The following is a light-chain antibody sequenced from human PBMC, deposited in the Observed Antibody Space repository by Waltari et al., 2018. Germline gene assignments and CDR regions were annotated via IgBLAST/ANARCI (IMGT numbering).Light chain of an antibody. Sequence: EIVMTQSPATLSVSPGERATLSCRASQSVSSNLAWYQQKPGQAPRLLIYAASSRATGISARFSGSGSGTEFTLTISSMQSEDFAVYYCHQYNTWPRTFGQGTKVEVK. V-gene: IGKV3-15*01. J-gene: IGKJ1*01. CDR2: AAS. CDR1: QSVSSN. CDR3: HQYNTWPRT.